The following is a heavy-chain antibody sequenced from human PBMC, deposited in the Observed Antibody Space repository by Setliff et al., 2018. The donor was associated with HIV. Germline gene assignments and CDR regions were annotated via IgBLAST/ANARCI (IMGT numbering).Heavy chain of an antibody. CDR3: ARAGGLRMDRGVVSDY. J-gene: IGHJ4*02. V-gene: IGHV1-8*01. CDR1: GYMFSSYG. CDR2: INPETGDP. D-gene: IGHD3-10*01. Sequence: ASVKVSCKTSGYMFSSYGISWVRLAPGQGPEWVGWINPETGDPNYAQKFQGRLTMTRNTSISTAYMELSGLISEDAAVYYCARAGGLRMDRGVVSDYWGQGTLVTVSS.